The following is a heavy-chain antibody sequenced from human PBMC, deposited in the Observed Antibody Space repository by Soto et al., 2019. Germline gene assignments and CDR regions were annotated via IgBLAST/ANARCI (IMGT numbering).Heavy chain of an antibody. CDR3: ARDPRLELRGVDS. Sequence: PGGSMRLSCAASGSTFGNYAMTWVRQAPGKGLEWVSTISGGGDCTYYADSVKGRFTISRDNSKNTLYLQMNSLRAEDTAVYYCARDPRLELRGVDSWGQGTLVTVSS. V-gene: IGHV3-23*01. CDR1: GSTFGNYA. D-gene: IGHD1-26*01. J-gene: IGHJ4*02. CDR2: ISGGGDCT.